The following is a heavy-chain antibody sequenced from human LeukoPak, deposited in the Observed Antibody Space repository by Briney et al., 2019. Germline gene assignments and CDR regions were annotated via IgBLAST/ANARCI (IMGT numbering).Heavy chain of an antibody. J-gene: IGHJ3*02. CDR2: IYSGGST. V-gene: IGHV3-53*01. CDR1: GFTFSSYS. CDR3: AREKYGSGSSGAFDI. D-gene: IGHD3-10*01. Sequence: PGGSLRLSCAASGFTFSSYSMNWVRQAPGKGLEWVSVIYSGGSTYYADSVKGRFTISRDNSKNTLYLQMNSLRAEDTAVYYCAREKYGSGSSGAFDIWGQGTMVTVSS.